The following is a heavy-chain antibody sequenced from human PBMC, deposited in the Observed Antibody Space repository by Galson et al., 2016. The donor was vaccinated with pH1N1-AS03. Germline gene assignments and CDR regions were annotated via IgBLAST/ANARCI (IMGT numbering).Heavy chain of an antibody. J-gene: IGHJ6*02. V-gene: IGHV4-61*01. CDR1: GAPITSGSHY. CDR3: ARDRQLWPHYYPLDV. CDR2: IYYSGTT. D-gene: IGHD3-22*01. Sequence: VSGAPITSGSHYWTWIRQLPGKGLEWIGYIYYSGTTKFNPSLATRVTMSVDRSKSQFSLNLMSVTAADTAVYYCARDRQLWPHYYPLDVWGQGTTVTVSS.